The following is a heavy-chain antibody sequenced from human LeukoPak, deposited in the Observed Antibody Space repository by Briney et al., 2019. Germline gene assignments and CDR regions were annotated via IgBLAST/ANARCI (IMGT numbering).Heavy chain of an antibody. D-gene: IGHD3-9*01. V-gene: IGHV3-20*04. CDR1: GFTFDDYG. CDR2: INWNGGST. Sequence: GGSLRLSCAASGFTFDDYGMSWVRQAPGKGLEWVSGINWNGGSTGYALSVKGRFTISRDNAKNSLYLQMNSLRAEDTALYYCARDRKKIRYFDWLPFDPWGQGSLVTVSS. CDR3: ARDRKKIRYFDWLPFDP. J-gene: IGHJ5*02.